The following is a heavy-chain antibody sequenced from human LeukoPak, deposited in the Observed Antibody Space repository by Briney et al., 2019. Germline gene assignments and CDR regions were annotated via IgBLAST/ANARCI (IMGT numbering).Heavy chain of an antibody. D-gene: IGHD5-12*01. CDR3: ARDPSAYPKCFDY. CDR1: GFNFSSFV. V-gene: IGHV3-33*01. CDR2: IWYDGSNK. Sequence: PGGSLRLSCAASGFNFSSFVMHWVRQAPGKGLEWVAVIWYDGSNKYYADSVKGRFTISRDNSKNTLYLQMNSLRAEDTAVYYCARDPSAYPKCFDYWGQGTLVTVSS. J-gene: IGHJ4*02.